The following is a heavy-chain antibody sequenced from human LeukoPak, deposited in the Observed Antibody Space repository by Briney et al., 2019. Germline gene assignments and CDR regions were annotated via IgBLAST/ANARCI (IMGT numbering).Heavy chain of an antibody. V-gene: IGHV3-30*02. Sequence: PGGSLRLSCATSKFTFNKYGMHWVRQAPGKGLEWVAFIRYDGSNKYYADSVKGRFTISRDNAKNSLYLQMNSLRAEDTAVYYCARDKRTGDSYFDSWGQGTLVTVSS. CDR1: KFTFNKYG. CDR2: IRYDGSNK. CDR3: ARDKRTGDSYFDS. J-gene: IGHJ4*02. D-gene: IGHD7-27*01.